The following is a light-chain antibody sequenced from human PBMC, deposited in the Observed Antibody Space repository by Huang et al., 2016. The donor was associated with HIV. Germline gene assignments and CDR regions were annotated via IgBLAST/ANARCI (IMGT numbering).Light chain of an antibody. Sequence: DIVMTQSPDSLTVSLGERATINCKSSQSVLYSSNNKNYLAWYQQKPGQSPKRLIYWASTRESGVPDRFSGSGSGTDFSLTINSLQAEDVAVYYCQQYYSTPRTFGQGTKVEIK. J-gene: IGKJ1*01. CDR2: WAS. V-gene: IGKV4-1*01. CDR1: QSVLYSSNNKNY. CDR3: QQYYSTPRT.